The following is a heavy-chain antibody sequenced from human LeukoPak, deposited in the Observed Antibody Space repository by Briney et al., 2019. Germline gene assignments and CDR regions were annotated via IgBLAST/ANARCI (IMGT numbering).Heavy chain of an antibody. J-gene: IGHJ5*02. CDR2: IYYSGST. CDR1: GGSISSSSYY. CDR3: ARSSGYSSSGGLNWFDT. D-gene: IGHD6-13*01. Sequence: SETLSLTCTVSGGSISSSSYYWGWIRQPPGKGLEWIGSIYYSGSTYYNPPLKSRVTISVDTSKNRFSLKLSSVTAADTAVYYCARSSGYSSSGGLNWFDTWGQGTLVTVSS. V-gene: IGHV4-39*01.